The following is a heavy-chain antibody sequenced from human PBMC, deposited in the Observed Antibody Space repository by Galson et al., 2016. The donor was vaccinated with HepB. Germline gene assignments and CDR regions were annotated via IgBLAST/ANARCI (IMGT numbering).Heavy chain of an antibody. V-gene: IGHV4-34*01. J-gene: IGHJ6*02. Sequence: SETLSLTCAVYGGSFSGYFWNWIRQPPGKGLEWIGEINHSGSTNYNPSLKSRVTISLDTSKNQFSLKLSSVTAADTAVYYCARELMTYYYYGMDVWDQGTTVTVSS. CDR3: ARELMTYYYYGMDV. CDR1: GGSFSGYF. CDR2: INHSGST. D-gene: IGHD1-1*01.